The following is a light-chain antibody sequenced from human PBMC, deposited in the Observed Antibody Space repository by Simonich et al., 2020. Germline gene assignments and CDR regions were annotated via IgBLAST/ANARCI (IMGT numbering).Light chain of an antibody. CDR2: EGS. V-gene: IGLV2-8*01. CDR1: SSDVGGYNY. J-gene: IGLJ3*02. Sequence: QSALTQPPSASGSPGQSVTISCTGTSSDVGGYNYVSWYQQHPGKAHKLMIYEGSKRPSGVPDRFSGSKSGNTASLTVSGLQAEDEADYYCSSYTSSSTLVFGGGTKLTVL. CDR3: SSYTSSSTLV.